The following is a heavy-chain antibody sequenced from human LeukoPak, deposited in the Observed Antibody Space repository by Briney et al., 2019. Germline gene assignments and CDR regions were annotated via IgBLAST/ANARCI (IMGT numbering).Heavy chain of an antibody. Sequence: SETLSLTCAVYGGSFSGYYWSWIRQPPGKGLEWIGYIYYSGSTNYNPSLKSRVTISVDTSKNQFSLKLSSVTAADTAVYYCAKENPYYYYYGMDVWGQGTTVTVSS. D-gene: IGHD1-14*01. CDR2: IYYSGST. J-gene: IGHJ6*02. CDR1: GGSFSGYY. CDR3: AKENPYYYYYGMDV. V-gene: IGHV4-59*12.